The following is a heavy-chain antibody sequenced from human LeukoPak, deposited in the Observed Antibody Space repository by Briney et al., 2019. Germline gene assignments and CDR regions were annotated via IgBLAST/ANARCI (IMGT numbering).Heavy chain of an antibody. CDR2: INHSGST. D-gene: IGHD3-10*01. J-gene: IGHJ4*02. CDR1: GGSFSGYY. V-gene: IGHV4-34*01. CDR3: ATGFRGPGSNIGD. Sequence: PSETLSLTCAVYGGSFSGYYWSWIRQPPGMGLELIGEINHSGSTNYNPSLKSRVTLSVDTSKNQCSLKLSSVTAADTAVYYCATGFRGPGSNIGDWGQGTLDTVS.